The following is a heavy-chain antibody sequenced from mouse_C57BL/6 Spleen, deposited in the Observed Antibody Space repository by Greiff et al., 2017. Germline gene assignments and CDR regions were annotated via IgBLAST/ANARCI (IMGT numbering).Heavy chain of an antibody. CDR3: TREGFYYAMDY. Sequence: EVKLMESGEGLVKPGGSLKLSCAASGFTFSSYAMSWVRQTPEKRLEWVAYISSGGDYIYYADTVKGRFTISRDNARNTLYLQMSSLKSEDTAMDYCTREGFYYAMDYWGQGTSVTVSS. D-gene: IGHD3-3*01. V-gene: IGHV5-9-1*02. CDR1: GFTFSSYA. CDR2: ISSGGDYI. J-gene: IGHJ4*01.